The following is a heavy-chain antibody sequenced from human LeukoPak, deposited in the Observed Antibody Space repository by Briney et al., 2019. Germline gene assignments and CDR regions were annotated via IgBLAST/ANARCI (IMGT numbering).Heavy chain of an antibody. J-gene: IGHJ4*02. Sequence: PSETLSLTCTVSGGSISSSSYYWGWIRQPPGKGLEWIGSIYYSGSTYYNPSLKSRVTISVDTSKNQFSLKLSSVTAADTAVYYCASTTYYYDSSGYYPQVIFDYWGQGTLVTVSS. D-gene: IGHD3-22*01. V-gene: IGHV4-39*07. CDR1: GGSISSSSYY. CDR2: IYYSGST. CDR3: ASTTYYYDSSGYYPQVIFDY.